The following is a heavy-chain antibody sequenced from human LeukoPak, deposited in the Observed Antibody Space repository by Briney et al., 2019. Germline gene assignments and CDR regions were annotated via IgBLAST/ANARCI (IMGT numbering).Heavy chain of an antibody. D-gene: IGHD5/OR15-5a*01. CDR3: ARKPLRVWFDP. V-gene: IGHV4-34*01. Sequence: SETLSLTCAVYGGSFSGYYWSWIRQPPGKGLEWIGEINHSGSTNYNPSLKSRVTISVDTSKNQFSLKLSSVTAADTAVYYCARKPLRVWFDPWGQGTLVTVSS. CDR1: GGSFSGYY. CDR2: INHSGST. J-gene: IGHJ5*02.